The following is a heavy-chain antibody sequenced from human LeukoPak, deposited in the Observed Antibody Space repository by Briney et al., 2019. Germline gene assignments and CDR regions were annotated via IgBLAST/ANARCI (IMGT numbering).Heavy chain of an antibody. CDR2: VRYDETYS. CDR1: GFTFSDYG. J-gene: IGHJ4*02. CDR3: EGVATAGIY. Sequence: GGSLRLSCVASGFTFSDYGMHWVRQAPGKGLEWVAYVRYDETYSFYADSVQGRFTISRDNSKNTLYLQMNSLRAEDTAVYYCEGVATAGIYWGQGTLVTVSS. V-gene: IGHV3-30*02. D-gene: IGHD6-13*01.